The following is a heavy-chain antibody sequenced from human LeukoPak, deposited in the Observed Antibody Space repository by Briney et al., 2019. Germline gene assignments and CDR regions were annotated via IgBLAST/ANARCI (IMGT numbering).Heavy chain of an antibody. Sequence: GSLRLSCAASGFIFNTYAMNWVRQAPGKGLEWVSGISGSGGRTDYADSVKGRFTISRDNAKNSLYLQMNSLRAEDTALYYCARDRKYRIVGTIQHYFDFWGQGTLVTVSS. J-gene: IGHJ4*02. CDR1: GFIFNTYA. CDR3: ARDRKYRIVGTIQHYFDF. D-gene: IGHD1-26*01. V-gene: IGHV3-23*01. CDR2: ISGSGGRT.